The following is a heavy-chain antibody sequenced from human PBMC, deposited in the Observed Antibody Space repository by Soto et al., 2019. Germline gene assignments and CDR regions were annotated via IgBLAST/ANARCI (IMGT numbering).Heavy chain of an antibody. Sequence: EVQLVESGGGLVQPGGSLRLSCAVSGFTFTSYSMSWVRQAPGEGLEWVANIQQDGSEKYYVDSVKGRFTISRDNAKNSLYLQMNSLRAEDTAVYYCAXXLXXYCTTTDCYSYFDYWGQGTLVTVSS. CDR2: IQQDGSEK. CDR3: AXXLXXYCTTTDCYSYFDY. D-gene: IGHD2-2*02. V-gene: IGHV3-7*03. J-gene: IGHJ4*02. CDR1: GFTFTSYS.